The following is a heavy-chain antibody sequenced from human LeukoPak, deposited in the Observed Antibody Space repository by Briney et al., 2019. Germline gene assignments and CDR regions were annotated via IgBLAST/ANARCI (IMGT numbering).Heavy chain of an antibody. D-gene: IGHD5-24*01. CDR3: ARALGRLQPYYYYYGMDV. CDR1: VFTLRRYW. CDR2: IKQDGREK. V-gene: IGHV3-7*01. J-gene: IGHJ6*02. Sequence: GCLRLSSAAPVFTLRRYWMSRGLQAPGKGREWVATIKQDGREKYYVDSLEGRFTISRDNAKNSLYLQMNSLRAEDTAVYYCARALGRLQPYYYYYGMDVWGQGTTVTVSS.